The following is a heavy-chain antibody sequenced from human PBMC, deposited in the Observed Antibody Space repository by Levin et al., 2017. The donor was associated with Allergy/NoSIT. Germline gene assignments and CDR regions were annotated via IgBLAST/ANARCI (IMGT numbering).Heavy chain of an antibody. CDR2: IYYSGST. CDR3: GALRFGGYSSGWYLWVAFDS. Sequence: SETLSLTCTVSGGSISSSSYYWGWIRQPPGKGLEWIGSIYYSGSTYYNPSLKSRVTISVDTSKNQFSLKLSSVTAADTAVYYCGALRFGGYSSGWYLWVAFDSWGQGTMVTVSS. J-gene: IGHJ3*02. CDR1: GGSISSSSYY. D-gene: IGHD6-19*01. V-gene: IGHV4-39*01.